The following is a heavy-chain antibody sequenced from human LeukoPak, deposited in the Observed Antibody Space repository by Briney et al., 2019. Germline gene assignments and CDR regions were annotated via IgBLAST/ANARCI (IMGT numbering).Heavy chain of an antibody. CDR2: IYYSGST. CDR3: ARVRNYDFWSGYYLWFDP. D-gene: IGHD3-3*01. CDR1: GGSISSYY. Sequence: SQTLSLTCTVSGGSISSYYWSWIRQPPGKGLEWIGYIYYSGSTNYNPSLKSRVTISVDTSKNQFSLKLSSVTAADTAVYYCARVRNYDFWSGYYLWFDPWGQGTLVTVSS. J-gene: IGHJ5*02. V-gene: IGHV4-59*01.